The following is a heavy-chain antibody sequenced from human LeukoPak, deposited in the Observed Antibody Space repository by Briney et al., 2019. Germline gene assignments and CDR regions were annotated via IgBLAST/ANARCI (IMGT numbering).Heavy chain of an antibody. D-gene: IGHD6-6*01. J-gene: IGHJ4*02. CDR2: INQGGSET. Sequence: GGSLRLPCAASGFTSRTYWMSWVRQAPGKGLEWVASINQGGSETYYVESVKGRFTISRDNAMNSFFLQMNSLRAEDTAVYYCARLIGGRTIYDYWGQGTLVTVSS. CDR1: GFTSRTYW. V-gene: IGHV3-7*01. CDR3: ARLIGGRTIYDY.